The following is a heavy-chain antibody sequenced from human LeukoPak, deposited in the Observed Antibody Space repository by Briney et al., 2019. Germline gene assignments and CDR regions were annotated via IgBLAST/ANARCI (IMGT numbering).Heavy chain of an antibody. D-gene: IGHD6-13*01. CDR1: GDSVSSNSAA. J-gene: IGHJ6*03. V-gene: IGHV6-1*01. CDR2: TYYRSKLYN. CDR3: ASYSSSWYAPYYYYYMDV. Sequence: SQTLSLTCAISGDSVSSNSAAWNWIRQSPSRGLEWLGRTYYRSKLYNDYAVSVKSRITINPDTSKNQFSLQLNSVTPEDTAVYYCASYSSSWYAPYYYYYMDVWGKGTTVTVSS.